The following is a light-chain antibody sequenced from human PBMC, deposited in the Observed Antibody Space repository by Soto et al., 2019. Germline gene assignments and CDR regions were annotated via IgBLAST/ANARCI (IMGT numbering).Light chain of an antibody. CDR2: EGS. J-gene: IGLJ1*01. CDR1: SSDVGSYNL. V-gene: IGLV2-23*01. Sequence: QSALTQPASVSGSPGQSITISCTGTSSDVGSYNLVSWYQQHPHKAPKLMIYEGSKRPSGVSNRFSGSKSGNTASLTISGLQAEDEADYDCCSYAGSSSDVFGTGTKLTVL. CDR3: CSYAGSSSDV.